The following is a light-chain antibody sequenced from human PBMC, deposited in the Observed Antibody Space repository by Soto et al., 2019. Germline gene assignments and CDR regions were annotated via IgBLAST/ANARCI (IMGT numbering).Light chain of an antibody. J-gene: IGKJ4*01. CDR3: QQRSNWPPALT. CDR2: DAS. Sequence: EIVLTQSPATLSLSPGERLTLSCRASQSVSSYLAWHQQKPGQAPRLLIYDASNRATGIPARFSGSGSGTDFTLTISSLEPEDFAVYYCQQRSNWPPALTFGGGTKVDIK. CDR1: QSVSSY. V-gene: IGKV3-11*01.